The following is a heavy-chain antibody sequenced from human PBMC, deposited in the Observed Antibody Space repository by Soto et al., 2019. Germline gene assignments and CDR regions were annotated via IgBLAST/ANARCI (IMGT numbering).Heavy chain of an antibody. J-gene: IGHJ6*02. CDR3: ARHYHCTEDAYSRYYLGMVV. D-gene: IGHD2-8*02. CDR2: TFYSGNT. Sequence: SESRSLTCTLAGGSIISRDYYWGWIRQPPGKGLEWVGGTFYSGNTHHNPSLKTRVSVSVDTATNQLSLKLSSVTAAHTAVYYCARHYHCTEDAYSRYYLGMVVWGQGTKVTAYS. V-gene: IGHV4-39*01. CDR1: GGSIISRDYY.